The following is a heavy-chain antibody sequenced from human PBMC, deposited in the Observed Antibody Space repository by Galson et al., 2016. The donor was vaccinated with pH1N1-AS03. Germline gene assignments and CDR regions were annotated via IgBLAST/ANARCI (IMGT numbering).Heavy chain of an antibody. CDR1: GFIFSTYS. D-gene: IGHD3-22*01. J-gene: IGHJ4*02. CDR3: ARRYYDSRGHPLDW. CDR2: IGRESSPI. V-gene: IGHV3-21*04. Sequence: SLRLSCAGSGFIFSTYSMIWVRQAPGKGLEWVSSIGRESSPIVYADSVKGRFTTSRDNAKNSLYLQMNSLRVEDTAVYYCARRYYDSRGHPLDWWGQGPLVTVSS.